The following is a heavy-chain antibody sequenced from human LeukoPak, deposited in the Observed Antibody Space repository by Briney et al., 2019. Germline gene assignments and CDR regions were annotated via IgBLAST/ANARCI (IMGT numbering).Heavy chain of an antibody. Sequence: SETLSLTCTVSGCSISGYYWSWIRQSPGKGLEWIAYVYSSGSTNYNPSLYSRVTISLDTSKNQFSLKLSSVTAADTAVYFCARSGTRSGGPFDICRQGTMVTVSS. V-gene: IGHV4-59*08. CDR1: GCSISGYY. CDR2: VYSSGST. D-gene: IGHD4-23*01. CDR3: ARSGTRSGGPFDI. J-gene: IGHJ3*02.